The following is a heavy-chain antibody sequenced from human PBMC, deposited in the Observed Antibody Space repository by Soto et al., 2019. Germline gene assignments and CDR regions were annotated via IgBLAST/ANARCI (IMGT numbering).Heavy chain of an antibody. D-gene: IGHD2-2*01. CDR3: ASTGVYCSSTSCYAYYYYMDV. J-gene: IGHJ6*03. Sequence: ASVKVSCKASGYTFTSYYMHWVRQAPGQGLERMGIINPSGGSTSYAQKFQGRVTMTRDTSTSTVYMELSSLRSEDTAVYYCASTGVYCSSTSCYAYYYYMDVWGKGTTVTVSS. CDR2: INPSGGST. CDR1: GYTFTSYY. V-gene: IGHV1-46*03.